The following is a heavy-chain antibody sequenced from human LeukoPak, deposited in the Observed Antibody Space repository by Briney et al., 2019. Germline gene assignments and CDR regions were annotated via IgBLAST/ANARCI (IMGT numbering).Heavy chain of an antibody. D-gene: IGHD6-13*01. V-gene: IGHV5-51*01. CDR3: GRPLVGTGYSSSWYFDS. J-gene: IGHJ4*02. Sequence: GESLKISCKGFGYSFTTYWVAWVRQMPGEGLEWMGIIYPGDSDTRYSPSFQGQVTISADKSTSTAYLQWTSLKASDTAMYYCGRPLVGTGYSSSWYFDSWGQGTLVTVSS. CDR2: IYPGDSDT. CDR1: GYSFTTYW.